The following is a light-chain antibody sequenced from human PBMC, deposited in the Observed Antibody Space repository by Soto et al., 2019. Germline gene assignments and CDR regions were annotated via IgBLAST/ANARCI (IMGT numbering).Light chain of an antibody. CDR1: GSDIGAYNF. CDR3: AAWDDNLNGRV. J-gene: IGLJ3*02. Sequence: QSALAQPPSASGSPGQSVTISCTGSGSDIGAYNFVSWYQQHPGKAPKLMIFGVTERPSGVPDRFSGSKSGNTASLTVSGLQADDEAVYYCAAWDDNLNGRVFGGGTKLTVL. V-gene: IGLV2-8*01. CDR2: GVT.